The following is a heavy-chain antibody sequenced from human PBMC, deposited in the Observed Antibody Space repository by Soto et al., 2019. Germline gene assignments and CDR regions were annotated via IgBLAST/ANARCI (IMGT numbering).Heavy chain of an antibody. Sequence: GGSLRLSCAASGFTFSSYWISWVRQAPGKGLEWVANIKQDGSEKYYVDSVKGRFTISRDNAKNSLYLQMNSLRAEDTAVYYCAREKIVVITTENAFDIWGQGTMVTVSS. CDR3: AREKIVVITTENAFDI. V-gene: IGHV3-7*01. D-gene: IGHD3-22*01. CDR1: GFTFSSYW. CDR2: IKQDGSEK. J-gene: IGHJ3*02.